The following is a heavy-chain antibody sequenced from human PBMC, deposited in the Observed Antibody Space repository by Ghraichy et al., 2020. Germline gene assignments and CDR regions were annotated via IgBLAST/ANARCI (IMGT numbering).Heavy chain of an antibody. D-gene: IGHD6-13*01. V-gene: IGHV4-59*01. CDR3: ARDVGPYSSSWYNWFDP. J-gene: IGHJ5*02. Sequence: SETLSLTCTVSGGSISSYYWSWIRQPPGKGLEWIGYIYYSGSTNYNPSLKSRVTISVDTSKNQFSLKLSSVTAADTAVYYCARDVGPYSSSWYNWFDPWGQGTLVTVSS. CDR1: GGSISSYY. CDR2: IYYSGST.